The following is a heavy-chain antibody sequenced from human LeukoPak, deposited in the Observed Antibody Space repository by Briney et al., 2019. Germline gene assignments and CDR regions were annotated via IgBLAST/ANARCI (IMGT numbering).Heavy chain of an antibody. CDR1: GYTFTSYG. CDR2: ISAYNGNT. V-gene: IGHV1-18*01. D-gene: IGHD2-15*01. Sequence: ASVKVSCQASGYTFTSYGISWVRQAPGQGLEWMGWISAYNGNTNYAQKLQGRVTMTTDTSTSTAYMELRSLRSDDTAVYYCARVNHWYPRHCSGGSCYSGYFDYWGQGTLVTVSS. J-gene: IGHJ4*02. CDR3: ARVNHWYPRHCSGGSCYSGYFDY.